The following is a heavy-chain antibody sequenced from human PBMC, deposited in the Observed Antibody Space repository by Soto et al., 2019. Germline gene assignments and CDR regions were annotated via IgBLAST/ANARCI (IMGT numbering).Heavy chain of an antibody. CDR3: ARVTPGNNLYYFSGLDF. Sequence: XESLRLSCVASGFTFDTYGIHWVRQAPGKGLQWVALISYEGSNTYYADSVRGRFTISRDNSKNTLYLQMNTLRPEDTGLYYCARVTPGNNLYYFSGLDFWGQGTSVIVSS. D-gene: IGHD1-1*01. CDR1: GFTFDTYG. CDR2: ISYEGSNT. V-gene: IGHV3-30-3*01. J-gene: IGHJ6*02.